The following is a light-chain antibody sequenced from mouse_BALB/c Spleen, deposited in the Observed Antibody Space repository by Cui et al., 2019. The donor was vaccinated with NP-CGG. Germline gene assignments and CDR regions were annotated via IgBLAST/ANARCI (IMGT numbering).Light chain of an antibody. CDR2: GTN. CDR1: TGAVTTNNY. Sequence: HAFLTQESSLTTSPGETVKLTCRASTGAVTTNNYANWVQEKPDHLFTGLIGGTNNRAPGVPARFSGSLIGDKAALTITGAQTEDEAIYFCALWYSNHWVFGGGTKLTVL. CDR3: ALWYSNHWV. V-gene: IGLV1*01. J-gene: IGLJ1*01.